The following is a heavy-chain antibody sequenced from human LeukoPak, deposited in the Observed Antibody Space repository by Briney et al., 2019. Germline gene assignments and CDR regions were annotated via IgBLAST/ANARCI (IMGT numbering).Heavy chain of an antibody. CDR3: ARGPVLRYFDWLGGRYYMDV. CDR2: INPSGGST. V-gene: IGHV1-46*01. J-gene: IGHJ6*03. CDR1: GYTFTSYG. Sequence: ASVKVSCKASGYTFTSYGISWVRQAPGQGLEWMGIINPSGGSTSYAQKFQGRVTMTRDMSTSTVYMELSSLRSEDTAVYYCARGPVLRYFDWLGGRYYMDVWGKGTTVTVSS. D-gene: IGHD3-9*01.